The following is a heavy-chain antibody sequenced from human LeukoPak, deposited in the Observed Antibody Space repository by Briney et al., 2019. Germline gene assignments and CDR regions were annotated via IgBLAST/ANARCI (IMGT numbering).Heavy chain of an antibody. J-gene: IGHJ3*02. V-gene: IGHV3-33*01. CDR1: GFSFSNYG. Sequence: GGSLRLSCAASGFSFSNYGMHWVRQAPGKGLEWVAVIWYDGSNKWYADSVKGRFTISRDNSKNTLYLQMNSLRAEDTAVYYCARDGSSWSPSFAFDIWGQGTMVTVSS. CDR2: IWYDGSNK. D-gene: IGHD6-13*01. CDR3: ARDGSSWSPSFAFDI.